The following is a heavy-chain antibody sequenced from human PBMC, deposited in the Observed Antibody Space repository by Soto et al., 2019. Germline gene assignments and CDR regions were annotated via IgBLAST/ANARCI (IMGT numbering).Heavy chain of an antibody. Sequence: EMQLVESGGGLVQPGGSLRLSCVASGFTFSNYWMHWVRQDPGMGLEWVSSIRSDGTATQYADSVNGRFTVSRDNTKNTLYLQMTSLRAEDTAVYYCAKDLSWGQCDYWGQGTLVTVSS. CDR2: IRSDGTAT. CDR1: GFTFSNYW. CDR3: AKDLSWGQCDY. J-gene: IGHJ4*02. D-gene: IGHD3-16*01. V-gene: IGHV3-74*01.